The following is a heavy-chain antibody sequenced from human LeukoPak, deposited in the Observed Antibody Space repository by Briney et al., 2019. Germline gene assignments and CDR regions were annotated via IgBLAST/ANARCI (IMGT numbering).Heavy chain of an antibody. CDR3: ARGLMDYDFWRAYKWFDP. J-gene: IGHJ5*02. CDR1: GGSISSYY. CDR2: IYYSGST. V-gene: IGHV4-59*01. Sequence: SSETLSLTCTVSGGSISSYYWSRIRQPPGKGLEWIGYIYYSGSTNYNPSLKSRVTISVDTSKNQFSLKLSSVTAADTAVYYCARGLMDYDFWRAYKWFDPWGQGTLVTVSS. D-gene: IGHD3-3*01.